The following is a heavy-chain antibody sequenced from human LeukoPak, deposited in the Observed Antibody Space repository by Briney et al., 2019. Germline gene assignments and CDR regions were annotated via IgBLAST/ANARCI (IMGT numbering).Heavy chain of an antibody. Sequence: GGSLRLSCAASGFTFSSYGMHWVRQAPGKGLEWVAFIRYDGSNKYYADSVKGRFTISRDNSKNTLYLQMNSLRAEDTAVYYCAKTLADYYGSGGDYYYMDVWGKGTTVTISS. CDR2: IRYDGSNK. V-gene: IGHV3-30*02. D-gene: IGHD3-10*01. CDR3: AKTLADYYGSGGDYYYMDV. CDR1: GFTFSSYG. J-gene: IGHJ6*03.